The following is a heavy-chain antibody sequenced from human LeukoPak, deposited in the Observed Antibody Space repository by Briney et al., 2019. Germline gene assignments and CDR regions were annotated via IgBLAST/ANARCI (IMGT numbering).Heavy chain of an antibody. J-gene: IGHJ5*02. Sequence: SVKVSCKASGGTFSSYAISWVRQAPGQGLEWMGGIIPIFGTANYAQKFQGRVTITADESTSTAYMELSSLRSDDTAVYYCARRDYGDYVEANNWFGPWGHGTLVTVSS. CDR2: IIPIFGTA. D-gene: IGHD4-17*01. CDR3: ARRDYGDYVEANNWFGP. CDR1: GGTFSSYA. V-gene: IGHV1-69*13.